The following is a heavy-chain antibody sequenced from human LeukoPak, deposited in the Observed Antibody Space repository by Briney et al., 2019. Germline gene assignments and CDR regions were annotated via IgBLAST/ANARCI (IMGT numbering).Heavy chain of an antibody. D-gene: IGHD6-19*01. CDR3: VNQISGWVY. J-gene: IGHJ4*02. V-gene: IGHV3-64D*06. CDR2: IGSNGRST. CDR1: GFTFDRFA. Sequence: GGSLRLSCSVSGFTFDRFAMHWVDQPPGKGVEYLSGIGSNGRSTHNADSVKGRFTISRDNSKNTLFLQMTSLRAEDTAVYYCVNQISGWVYWGQGTLVTVSS.